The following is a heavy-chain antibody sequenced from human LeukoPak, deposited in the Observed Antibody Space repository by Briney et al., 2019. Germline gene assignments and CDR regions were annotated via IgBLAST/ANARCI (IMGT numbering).Heavy chain of an antibody. CDR3: ARVSLGAAAGTSR. J-gene: IGHJ4*02. CDR2: ISSSSSYI. CDR1: GFTFSSYN. V-gene: IGHV3-21*01. Sequence: GGSLRLSCAASGFTFSSYNMNWVRQAPGKGLDWVSSISSSSSYIYYTDSVKGRFTISRDNAKHSLYLQMTRLRADDTAIYYCARVSLGAAAGTSRWGQGTRVTVSS. D-gene: IGHD6-13*01.